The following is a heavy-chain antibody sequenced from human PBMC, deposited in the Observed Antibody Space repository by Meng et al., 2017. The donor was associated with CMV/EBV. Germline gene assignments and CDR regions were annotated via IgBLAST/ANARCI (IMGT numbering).Heavy chain of an antibody. D-gene: IGHD3-3*01. V-gene: IGHV3-53*01. CDR2: IYSGGST. J-gene: IGHJ6*02. CDR1: GFTVGSNY. Sequence: GESLKISCAASGFTVGSNYMSWVRQAPGKGLEWVSVIYSGGSTYYADSVKGRFTISRDNSKNTLYLQMNSLRAEDTAVYYCARVSYDFWSAVRGYYYYGMDVWGQGTTVTVSS. CDR3: ARVSYDFWSAVRGYYYYGMDV.